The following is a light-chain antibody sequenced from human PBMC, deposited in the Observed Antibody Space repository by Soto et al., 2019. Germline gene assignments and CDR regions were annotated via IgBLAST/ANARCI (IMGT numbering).Light chain of an antibody. CDR3: RSYTSRSSGV. V-gene: IGLV2-14*01. CDR2: DVS. CDR1: SSDVGGYNY. J-gene: IGLJ2*01. Sequence: QSALTQPASVSGSPGQSITISCTGTSSDVGGYNYVSWYQQHPGKAPKLMIYDVSNRPSGVSNRFSGSKSGNTASLTISGLQAEDEADYYCRSYTSRSSGVFGGGTKLTVL.